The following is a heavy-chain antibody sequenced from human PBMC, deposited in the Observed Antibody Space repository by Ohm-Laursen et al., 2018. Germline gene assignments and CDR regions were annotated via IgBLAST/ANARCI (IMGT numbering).Heavy chain of an antibody. CDR3: ARGAYAS. CDR2: ISSSSSYI. CDR1: GFTFSSYS. D-gene: IGHD3-16*01. J-gene: IGHJ5*02. Sequence: SLRLSCAASGFTFSSYSMNWVRQAPGKGLEWVSSISSSSSYIYYTDSMKGRFTISRDNAKNSLYLQMNSLRADDTAVYYCARGAYASWGQGTLVTVSS. V-gene: IGHV3-21*01.